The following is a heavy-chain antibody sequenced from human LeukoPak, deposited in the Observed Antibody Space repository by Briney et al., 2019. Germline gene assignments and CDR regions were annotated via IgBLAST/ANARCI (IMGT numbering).Heavy chain of an antibody. CDR3: TRCGRGDGSVFDF. J-gene: IGHJ4*02. D-gene: IGHD3-10*01. CDR1: GFTFGDYA. Sequence: GRSLRLSCTASGFTFGDYAMSWFRQAPGKGLEWVGFIRSKAYGGTTEYAASVKGRFTISRDDSKSIAYLQMNSLKTEDTAVYYCTRCGRGDGSVFDFWGQGTLVTVSS. V-gene: IGHV3-49*03. CDR2: IRSKAYGGTT.